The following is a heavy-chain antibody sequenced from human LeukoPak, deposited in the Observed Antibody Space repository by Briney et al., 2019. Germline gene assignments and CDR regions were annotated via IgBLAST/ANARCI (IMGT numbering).Heavy chain of an antibody. Sequence: PGGSLRLSCAASGFTSDDYTMHWVRQAQGKGLEWVSLISWDGGSTYYADSVKGRFTISRDNSKNSLYLQMNSLRTEDTALYYCAKDSIAAAGTRGFDYWGQGTLVTVSS. J-gene: IGHJ4*02. CDR3: AKDSIAAAGTRGFDY. CDR2: ISWDGGST. V-gene: IGHV3-43*01. D-gene: IGHD6-13*01. CDR1: GFTSDDYT.